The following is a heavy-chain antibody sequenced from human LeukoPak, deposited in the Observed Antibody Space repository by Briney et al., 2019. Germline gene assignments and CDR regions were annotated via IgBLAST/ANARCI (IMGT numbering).Heavy chain of an antibody. CDR3: ARDLMLTSGAFDI. CDR2: IYFSGST. CDR1: GGSIISGGYH. J-gene: IGHJ3*02. D-gene: IGHD4-17*01. V-gene: IGHV4-31*03. Sequence: SETLSLTCTVSGGSIISGGYHWSWIRQHPGKGLECIGYIYFSGSTYYNPSLKSRVTISGDTSKNQFSLKLSSVTAADTAVYYCARDLMLTSGAFDIWGQGTMVTVSS.